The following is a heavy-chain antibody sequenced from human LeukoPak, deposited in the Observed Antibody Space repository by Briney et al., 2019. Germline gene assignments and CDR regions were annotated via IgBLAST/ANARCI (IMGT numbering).Heavy chain of an antibody. D-gene: IGHD6-19*01. CDR2: IIPIFGTA. V-gene: IGHV1-69*13. Sequence: ASVKVSCKASGGTFSSYAISWVRQAPGQGLEWMGGIIPIFGTANYAQKFQGRVTITADESTSTAYMELSSLRSEDTAIYYCAKKADRRITVATSGASDLWGQGTGVTVSS. J-gene: IGHJ3*01. CDR3: AKKADRRITVATSGASDL. CDR1: GGTFSSYA.